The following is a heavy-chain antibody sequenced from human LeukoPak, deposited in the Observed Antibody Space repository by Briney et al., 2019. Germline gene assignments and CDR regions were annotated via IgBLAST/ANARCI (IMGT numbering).Heavy chain of an antibody. Sequence: GGSLRVSCAASGFTFSTYWISWVRQAPGKGLEWVANIKQDGSEKYHVVSVKGRFTISRDNAKNSLYQQMNSLRAEDTAVYYCARLPLATARYYFDYWGQGTLVTVSS. V-gene: IGHV3-7*01. CDR1: GFTFSTYW. D-gene: IGHD4-17*01. J-gene: IGHJ4*02. CDR2: IKQDGSEK. CDR3: ARLPLATARYYFDY.